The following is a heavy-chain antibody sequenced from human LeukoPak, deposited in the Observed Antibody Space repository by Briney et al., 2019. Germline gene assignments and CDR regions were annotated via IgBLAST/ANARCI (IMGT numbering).Heavy chain of an antibody. V-gene: IGHV3-73*01. J-gene: IGHJ4*02. CDR3: AREGRVTGYDFDC. CDR2: IRSKANSYAT. CDR1: GFTFSGSA. Sequence: GGSLRLSCAASGFTFSGSAMHWVRQASGKGLEWVGRIRSKANSYATAYAASVKGRFTISRDDSKTTAYLQMNSLRAEDTAVYYCAREGRVTGYDFDCWGQGTLVTVSS. D-gene: IGHD5-12*01.